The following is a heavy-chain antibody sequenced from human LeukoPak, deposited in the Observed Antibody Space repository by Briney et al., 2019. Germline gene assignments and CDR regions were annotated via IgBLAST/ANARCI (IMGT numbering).Heavy chain of an antibody. J-gene: IGHJ4*02. CDR3: ARASYGSGSYDLYYFDY. CDR2: ISSSSSYI. V-gene: IGHV3-21*01. CDR1: GFTFSSYS. D-gene: IGHD3-10*01. Sequence: PGQSLRLSCATSGFTFSSYSMNWDCQAPGQGLDLDSSISSSSSYIYYADSVKGRFTISRDNAKNSLYLQMNSLSAEDTAVYYCARASYGSGSYDLYYFDYWGQGTLVTVSS.